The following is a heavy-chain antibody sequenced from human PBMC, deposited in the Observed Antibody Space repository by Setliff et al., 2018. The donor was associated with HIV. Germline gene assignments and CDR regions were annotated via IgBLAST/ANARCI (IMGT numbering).Heavy chain of an antibody. D-gene: IGHD1-1*01. CDR2: SCYSRIT. CDR3: VRSGYYWNTSPSF. J-gene: IGHJ4*01. V-gene: IGHV4-39*01. CDR1: GDSVTSETYC. Sequence: SETLSLTCTVSGDSVTSETYCWGWIRQPPEKGLEWIGSSCYSRITYYNSSLKSRATLSVDTPRNQRSLKLSSVTAADTAVYYCVRSGYYWNTSPSFWGHGTLVTVLL.